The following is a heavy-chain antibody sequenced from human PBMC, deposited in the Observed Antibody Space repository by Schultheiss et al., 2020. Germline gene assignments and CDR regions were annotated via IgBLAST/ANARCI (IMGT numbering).Heavy chain of an antibody. V-gene: IGHV3-30*19. D-gene: IGHD1-26*01. Sequence: GESLKISCAASGFTFSSYGMHWVRQAPGKGLEWVAVISYDGSNKYYADSVKGRFTISRDNSKNTLYLQMNSLRAEDTAVYYCARDYRGGSYYDYYGMDVWGQGTTVTVSS. CDR1: GFTFSSYG. CDR2: ISYDGSNK. J-gene: IGHJ6*02. CDR3: ARDYRGGSYYDYYGMDV.